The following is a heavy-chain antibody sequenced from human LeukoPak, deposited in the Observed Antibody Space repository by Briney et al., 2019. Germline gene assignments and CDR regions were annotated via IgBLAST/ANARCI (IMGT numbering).Heavy chain of an antibody. CDR3: ARDPDRLVIFGKNV. CDR2: ISSGGATT. D-gene: IGHD2/OR15-2a*01. J-gene: IGHJ6*02. V-gene: IGHV3-30-3*01. Sequence: GGSLRLSCAASGFTLSTYAMHWVRQTPGKGLEWVADISSGGATTHYADSVKGRFTISSDSSKNTLYLQMNSLRGDDTAVYYCARDPDRLVIFGKNVWGQGTTVTVSS. CDR1: GFTLSTYA.